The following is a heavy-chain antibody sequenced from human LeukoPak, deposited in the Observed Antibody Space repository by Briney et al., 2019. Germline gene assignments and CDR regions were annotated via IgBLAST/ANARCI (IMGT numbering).Heavy chain of an antibody. Sequence: VKVSCNASGGTFSSYAISWVRQAPGQGLEWMGGVIPIFGTANYAQKFQGRVTITADESTSTAYMELSSLRSEDTDVYYCARDDYYGSGTQPYFDYWGQGTLVTVSS. J-gene: IGHJ4*02. D-gene: IGHD3-10*01. CDR3: ARDDYYGSGTQPYFDY. V-gene: IGHV1-69*13. CDR1: GGTFSSYA. CDR2: VIPIFGTA.